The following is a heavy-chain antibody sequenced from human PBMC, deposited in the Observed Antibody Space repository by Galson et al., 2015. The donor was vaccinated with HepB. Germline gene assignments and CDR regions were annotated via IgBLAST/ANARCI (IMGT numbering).Heavy chain of an antibody. CDR2: ISYDGSNK. V-gene: IGHV3-30*03. Sequence: SLRLSCAASGFTFSSYGMHWVRQAPGKGLEWVAVISYDGSNKYYADSVKGRFTISRDNSKNTLYLQMNSLRAEDTAVYYCATHWGIAAAEPPDYWGQGTLVTVSS. CDR3: ATHWGIAAAEPPDY. CDR1: GFTFSSYG. J-gene: IGHJ4*02. D-gene: IGHD6-13*01.